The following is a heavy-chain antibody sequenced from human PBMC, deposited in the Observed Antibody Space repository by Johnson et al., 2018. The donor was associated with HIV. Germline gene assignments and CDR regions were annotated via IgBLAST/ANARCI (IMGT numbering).Heavy chain of an antibody. Sequence: VQLVESGGGLVQPGGSLRLSCAASGFTFSSYDMHWVRQAPGKWLEWVSAISGSGGSTYYADSVKGLFTISRDNSKNTLYLQMNSLRAEDTAVYDRAKDVHSSGWYAFDIWGQGTMVTVSS. CDR2: ISGSGGST. J-gene: IGHJ3*02. V-gene: IGHV3-23*04. CDR3: AKDVHSSGWYAFDI. CDR1: GFTFSSYD. D-gene: IGHD6-19*01.